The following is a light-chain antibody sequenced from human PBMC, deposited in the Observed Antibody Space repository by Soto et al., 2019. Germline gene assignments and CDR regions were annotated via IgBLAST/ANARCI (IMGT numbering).Light chain of an antibody. Sequence: DNPITQSPSTLPASVGDRVTIPCRANQSISSCLAWYQQKPGKAPKLLIYKASSLESGVPSRFSGSGSGTEFTLTISSLQPDDFATYYCQQYNSYSWTFGQGTKVDI. CDR3: QQYNSYSWT. J-gene: IGKJ1*01. V-gene: IGKV1-5*03. CDR2: KAS. CDR1: QSISSC.